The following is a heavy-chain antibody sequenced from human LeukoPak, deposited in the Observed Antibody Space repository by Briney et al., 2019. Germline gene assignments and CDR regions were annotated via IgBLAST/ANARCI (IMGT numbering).Heavy chain of an antibody. J-gene: IGHJ4*02. V-gene: IGHV1-2*02. CDR2: INPNSGGT. Sequence: GASVKVSCKASGYTFTGYYMHWVRQAPGQGLEWMGWINPNSGGTNYAQKFQGRVTMTRDTPISTAYMELSRLRSDDTAVYYCARIYYDSSGYYSWLTLDYWGQGTLVTVS. CDR3: ARIYYDSSGYYSWLTLDY. CDR1: GYTFTGYY. D-gene: IGHD3-22*01.